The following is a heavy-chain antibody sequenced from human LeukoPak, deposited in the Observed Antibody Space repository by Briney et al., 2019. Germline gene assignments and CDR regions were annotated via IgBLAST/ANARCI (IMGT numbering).Heavy chain of an antibody. V-gene: IGHV1-69*13. J-gene: IGHJ4*02. CDR1: GGTFSSYA. D-gene: IGHD1-7*01. Sequence: SVKVSCKASGGTFSSYAISWVRQAPGQGLEWMGGIIPIFGTANYAQKFQGRVTITADESTSTAYMELSSLRSEDTAVYYCARWETGTPWYFDYWGQGTLVTVSS. CDR3: ARWETGTPWYFDY. CDR2: IIPIFGTA.